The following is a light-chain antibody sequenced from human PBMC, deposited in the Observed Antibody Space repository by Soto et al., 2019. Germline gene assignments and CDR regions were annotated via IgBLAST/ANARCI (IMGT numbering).Light chain of an antibody. V-gene: IGLV2-18*02. Sequence: QSALTQPPSVSGSAGQSVTISCTGTSSDVGSYNRVSWYRQPPGTAPKLMIYEVSNRPSGVPDRFSGSKSGNTASLTISGLQAEDEADYYCNSFTTSSTYVFGTGTKVTVL. CDR1: SSDVGSYNR. J-gene: IGLJ1*01. CDR2: EVS. CDR3: NSFTTSSTYV.